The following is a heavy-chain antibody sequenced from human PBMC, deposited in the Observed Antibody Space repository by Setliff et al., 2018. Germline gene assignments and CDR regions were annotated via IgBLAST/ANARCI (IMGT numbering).Heavy chain of an antibody. CDR1: GFTFSSYG. CDR2: IRYDGSNK. V-gene: IGHV3-30*02. Sequence: GGSLRLSCAASGFTFSSYGMHWVRQAPGKGLEWVAFIRYDGSNKYYADSVKGRFTISRDNSKNTLYLQMNSLRAEDTAVYYCAKHGAYNDFLTGYNFYYDMDVWGQGTTVTVS. D-gene: IGHD3-9*01. CDR3: AKHGAYNDFLTGYNFYYDMDV. J-gene: IGHJ6*02.